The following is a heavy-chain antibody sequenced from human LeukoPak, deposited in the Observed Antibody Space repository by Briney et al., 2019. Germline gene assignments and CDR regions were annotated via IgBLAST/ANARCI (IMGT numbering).Heavy chain of an antibody. Sequence: ASVKVSCKASGYSFTSNVISWVRQAPGQGLEWMGWISAYNGNTNYAQKLQGRVTMTTDTSTSTAYMELSSLRSEDTAVYYCARSPSGWVSKNWFDPWGQGTLVTVSS. J-gene: IGHJ5*02. V-gene: IGHV1-18*01. CDR1: GYSFTSNV. CDR3: ARSPSGWVSKNWFDP. CDR2: ISAYNGNT. D-gene: IGHD6-19*01.